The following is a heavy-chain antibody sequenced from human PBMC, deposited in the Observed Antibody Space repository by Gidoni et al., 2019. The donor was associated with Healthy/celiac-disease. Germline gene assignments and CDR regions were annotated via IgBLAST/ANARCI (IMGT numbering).Heavy chain of an antibody. J-gene: IGHJ4*02. CDR3: AKDLRDSSSWPIFDY. D-gene: IGHD6-13*01. Sequence: EVQLLASGGGLVQPGGSLRLSCAASGFTFSSYAMSWVRQAPGKGLGWVSAISGSGGSTYYADSVKGRFTISRDNSKNTLYLQMNSLRAEDTAVYYCAKDLRDSSSWPIFDYWGQGTLVTVSS. CDR1: GFTFSSYA. V-gene: IGHV3-23*01. CDR2: ISGSGGST.